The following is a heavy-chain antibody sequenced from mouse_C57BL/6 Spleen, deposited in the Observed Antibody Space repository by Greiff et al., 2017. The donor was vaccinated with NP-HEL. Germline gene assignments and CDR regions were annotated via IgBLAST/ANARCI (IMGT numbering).Heavy chain of an antibody. D-gene: IGHD4-1*01. CDR1: GYTFTSYW. J-gene: IGHJ1*03. CDR2: IDPSDSYT. Sequence: VQLQQPGAELVKPGASVKLSCKASGYTFTSYWMQWVKQRPGQGLEWIGEIDPSDSYTNYNQKFKGKATLTVDTSSSTAYMQLSSLTSEDSAVYYCARRGLGRWYFDVWGTGTTVTVSS. V-gene: IGHV1-50*01. CDR3: ARRGLGRWYFDV.